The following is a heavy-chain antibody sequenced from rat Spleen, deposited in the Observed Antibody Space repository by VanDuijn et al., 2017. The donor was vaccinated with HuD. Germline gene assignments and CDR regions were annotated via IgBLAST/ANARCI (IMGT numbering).Heavy chain of an antibody. J-gene: IGHJ2*01. D-gene: IGHD1-1*01. V-gene: IGHV2-13*01. CDR2: IWGNGNT. CDR1: GFSLISNS. Sequence: QVQLKESGPGLVQPSQTLSLICNVSGFSLISNSVHWVRQPPGKGLEWMGVIWGNGNTNYKSVFKSRLNISRDTSKSQVFLKMNSLQPEDTGTYYCARHDYSGDVDFEYWGQGVMVTVSS. CDR3: ARHDYSGDVDFEY.